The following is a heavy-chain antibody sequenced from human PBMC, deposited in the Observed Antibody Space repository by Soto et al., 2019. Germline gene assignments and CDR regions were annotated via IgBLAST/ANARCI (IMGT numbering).Heavy chain of an antibody. D-gene: IGHD2-8*02. Sequence: EVQLVESGGGLVQPGRSQRLSCAASGFSFEDYGMHWVRQAPGKGLEWVSSISWNSRNIAYADSVKGRFTVSRDNAKNSLSLQMNSLRPEDTALYYCAKDIARYQLVLSTEGMDVWGQGTTVTVSS. J-gene: IGHJ6*02. CDR3: AKDIARYQLVLSTEGMDV. V-gene: IGHV3-9*01. CDR1: GFSFEDYG. CDR2: ISWNSRNI.